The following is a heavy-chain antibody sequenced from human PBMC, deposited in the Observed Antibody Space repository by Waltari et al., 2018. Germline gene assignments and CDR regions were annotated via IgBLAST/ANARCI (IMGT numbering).Heavy chain of an antibody. CDR2: IIPSLGIA. V-gene: IGHV1-69*10. D-gene: IGHD3-22*01. J-gene: IGHJ2*01. CDR3: AGGVVRYYYDSSGYPPAWYFDL. Sequence: QVQLVQSGAEVKKPGSSVKVSCKASGGTFSSYAISWVRQAPGQGLEWMGGIIPSLGIANYAQKFQGRVTITADKSTSTAYMERSSLRSEDTAVYYCAGGVVRYYYDSSGYPPAWYFDLWGRGTLVTVSS. CDR1: GGTFSSYA.